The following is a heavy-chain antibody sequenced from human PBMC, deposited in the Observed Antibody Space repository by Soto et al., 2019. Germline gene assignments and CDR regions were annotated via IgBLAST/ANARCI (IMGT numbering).Heavy chain of an antibody. CDR1: GFTFNSYG. CDR2: ISYDGSNK. Sequence: GGSLRLSCAAPGFTFNSYGMHWVRQAPGKGLEWVAVISYDGSNKYYADSVKGRFTIARDNSKNTLYLQMSSLRAEDTAVYYCVKDGSSGWPYYYGLDVWGQGTSVTVSS. D-gene: IGHD6-19*01. CDR3: VKDGSSGWPYYYGLDV. V-gene: IGHV3-30*18. J-gene: IGHJ6*02.